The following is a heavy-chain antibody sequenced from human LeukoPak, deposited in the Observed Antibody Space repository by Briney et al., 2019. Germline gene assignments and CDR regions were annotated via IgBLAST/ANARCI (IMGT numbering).Heavy chain of an antibody. Sequence: SETLSLTCTVSGGSIDSGDYYWSWIRQPPGKGLEWIGYIYYSGSTYYNPSLKSRVTISVDTSKNQFSLKLSSVTAADTAVYYCARDSGSYCFNWGQGTLVTVSS. CDR3: ARDSGSYCFN. V-gene: IGHV4-30-4*08. D-gene: IGHD1-26*01. J-gene: IGHJ4*02. CDR1: GGSIDSGDYY. CDR2: IYYSGST.